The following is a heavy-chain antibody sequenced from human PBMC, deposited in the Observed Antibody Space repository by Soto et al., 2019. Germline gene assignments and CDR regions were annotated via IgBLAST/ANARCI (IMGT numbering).Heavy chain of an antibody. Sequence: PGGSLRLSCAASGFTFSSYERNWVRQAPGKGLEWVSYISGSGSSIYYADSVKGRFTISRDNAKKSLYLQMNGLRAEDTAVYYCARESDYDTFDYWGQGTLVTVSS. V-gene: IGHV3-48*03. CDR1: GFTFSSYE. CDR2: ISGSGSSI. CDR3: ARESDYDTFDY. J-gene: IGHJ4*02. D-gene: IGHD3-9*01.